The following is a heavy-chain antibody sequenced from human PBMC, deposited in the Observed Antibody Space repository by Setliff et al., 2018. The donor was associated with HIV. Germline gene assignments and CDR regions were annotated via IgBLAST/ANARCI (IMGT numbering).Heavy chain of an antibody. J-gene: IGHJ3*02. CDR3: ARAYSVYDLSAFDI. Sequence: ASVKVSCKASGYILTSYAINWVRQAPGQGLEWMGWINAGNGNTKYSQKFQDRVTFTRDTSATTAYMDLSSLGFEDSAIYYCARAYSVYDLSAFDIWGQGTMVTVSS. D-gene: IGHD5-12*01. CDR2: INAGNGNT. V-gene: IGHV1-3*01. CDR1: GYILTSYA.